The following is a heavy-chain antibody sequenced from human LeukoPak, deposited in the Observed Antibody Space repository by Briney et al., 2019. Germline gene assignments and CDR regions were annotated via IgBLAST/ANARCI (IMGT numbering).Heavy chain of an antibody. J-gene: IGHJ3*02. Sequence: SVKVSCKASGGTFSSYAISWVRQAPGQGLEWMGRIIPIFGTANYAQKFQGRVTITTDESTSTAYMELSSLRSEDTAVYYSARGEIQLWLNHGAFDIWGQGTMVTVSS. CDR1: GGTFSSYA. D-gene: IGHD5-18*01. CDR3: ARGEIQLWLNHGAFDI. CDR2: IIPIFGTA. V-gene: IGHV1-69*05.